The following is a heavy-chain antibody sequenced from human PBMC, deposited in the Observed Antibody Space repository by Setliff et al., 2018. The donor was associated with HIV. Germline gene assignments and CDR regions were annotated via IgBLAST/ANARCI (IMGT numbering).Heavy chain of an antibody. J-gene: IGHJ6*02. D-gene: IGHD3-10*01. CDR2: ISWNSGSI. V-gene: IGHV3-9*01. CDR3: ARDSRKIYYGSEGMDV. CDR1: GFTFDDYA. Sequence: GGSLRLSCAASGFTFDDYAMHWVRQAPGKGLEWVSGISWNSGSIGYVDSVKGRFTISRDNAKNSLYLQMNSLRAEDTAVYYCARDSRKIYYGSEGMDVWGQGTTVTVSS.